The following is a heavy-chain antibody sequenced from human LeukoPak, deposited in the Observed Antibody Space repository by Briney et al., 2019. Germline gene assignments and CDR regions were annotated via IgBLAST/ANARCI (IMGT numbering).Heavy chain of an antibody. CDR2: IKQDGSEK. CDR1: GFTFSSYW. V-gene: IGHV3-7*01. CDR3: AREVFVRGMFPTFYFYYYMDV. D-gene: IGHD3-10*02. Sequence: GGSLRLSCAASGFTFSSYWMSWVRQAPGKGLEWVANIKQDGSEKYYVDSVKGRFTISRDNAKNSLYLQMNSLRAEDTAVYYCAREVFVRGMFPTFYFYYYMDVWGKGTTVTVSS. J-gene: IGHJ6*03.